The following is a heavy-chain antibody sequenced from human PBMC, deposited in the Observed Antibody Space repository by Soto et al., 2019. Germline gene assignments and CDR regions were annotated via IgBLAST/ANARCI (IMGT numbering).Heavy chain of an antibody. CDR1: GGSISSYY. D-gene: IGHD3-3*01. Sequence: SETLSLTCTVSGGSISSYYWSWIRQPPGKGLEWIGYIYYSGSTNYNPSLKSRVTISVDTSKNQFSLKLSSVTAADTAVYYCARHGGLGNYDFWSGYRAPFDYWGQGTLVTVSS. CDR2: IYYSGST. CDR3: ARHGGLGNYDFWSGYRAPFDY. V-gene: IGHV4-59*08. J-gene: IGHJ4*02.